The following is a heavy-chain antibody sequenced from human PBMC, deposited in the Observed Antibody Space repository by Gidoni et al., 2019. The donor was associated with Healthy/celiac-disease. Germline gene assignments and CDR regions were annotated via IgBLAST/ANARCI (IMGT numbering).Heavy chain of an antibody. CDR3: ARGDGYQRRERFGY. CDR2: ISSSGSTI. CDR1: GFTFSSYE. V-gene: IGHV3-48*03. D-gene: IGHD5-12*01. J-gene: IGHJ4*02. Sequence: EVQLVESGGGLVQPGGSLSSCAASGFTFSSYEMNWVRQAPGKGLEWVAYISSSGSTIYYADSVKGRFTISRDNAKNSLYLQMNSLRAEDTAVYYCARGDGYQRRERFGYWGQGTLVTVSS.